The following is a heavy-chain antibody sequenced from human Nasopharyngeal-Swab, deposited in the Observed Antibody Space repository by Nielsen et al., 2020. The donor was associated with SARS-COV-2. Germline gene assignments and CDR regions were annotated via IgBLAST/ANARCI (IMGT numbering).Heavy chain of an antibody. D-gene: IGHD2-21*02. J-gene: IGHJ3*02. Sequence: SETLSLTCTVSGGSISRGGYYWSWIRQHPGKGLEWIGSIYYSGSTYCNPSLESRVTISVDTSKNQFSLKLSSVTAADTAVYYCARDRPCGGDCYSRDDAFDIWGQGTMVTVSS. CDR1: GGSISRGGYY. CDR2: IYYSGST. CDR3: ARDRPCGGDCYSRDDAFDI. V-gene: IGHV4-31*03.